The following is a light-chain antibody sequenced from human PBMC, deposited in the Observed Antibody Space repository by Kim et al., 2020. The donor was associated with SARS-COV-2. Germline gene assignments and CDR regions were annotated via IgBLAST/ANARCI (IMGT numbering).Light chain of an antibody. CDR2: EDN. V-gene: IGLV6-57*01. CDR1: SGSIASNY. Sequence: NFMLTQPPSASESPGKTVTISCTRSSGSIASNYVQWYQQRPGSSPTPLIYEDNQRPSGVPDRFSCSIDSSSNSASLTISGLQIEDEADYYCQSHGDSNQVFGGGTKLTVL. CDR3: QSHGDSNQV. J-gene: IGLJ3*02.